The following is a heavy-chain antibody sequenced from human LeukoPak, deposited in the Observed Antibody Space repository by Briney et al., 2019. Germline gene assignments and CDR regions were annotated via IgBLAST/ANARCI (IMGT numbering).Heavy chain of an antibody. CDR3: ATEVIAAAGTSFDY. V-gene: IGHV3-23*01. J-gene: IGHJ4*02. D-gene: IGHD6-13*01. Sequence: GGSLRLSCAASGFTFNSYAMSWVRQAPGKALERVSAISGSGGSTYYADSVKGRFTISRDNAKNSLYLQMNSLRAEDTAVYYCATEVIAAAGTSFDYWGQGTLVTVSS. CDR2: ISGSGGST. CDR1: GFTFNSYA.